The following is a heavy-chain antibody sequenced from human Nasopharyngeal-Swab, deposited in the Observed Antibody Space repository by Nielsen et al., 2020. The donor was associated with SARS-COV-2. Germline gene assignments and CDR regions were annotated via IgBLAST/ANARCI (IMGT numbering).Heavy chain of an antibody. V-gene: IGHV3-9*01. CDR2: ISWNSGSI. Sequence: GGSLRLSCAASGFTFDDYGMHWVRQAPGKGLEWVSGISWNSGSIGYADSVKGRFTISRDNAKNSLYLQMNSLRVEDTALYYCAKDVEYYYDSSGWEYFDYWDQGTLVTVSS. J-gene: IGHJ4*02. D-gene: IGHD3-22*01. CDR3: AKDVEYYYDSSGWEYFDY. CDR1: GFTFDDYG.